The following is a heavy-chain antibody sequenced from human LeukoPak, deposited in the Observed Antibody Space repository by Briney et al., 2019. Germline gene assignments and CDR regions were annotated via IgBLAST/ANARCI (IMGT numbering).Heavy chain of an antibody. V-gene: IGHV4-34*01. CDR1: GGSFSNYY. D-gene: IGHD1-7*01. CDR2: INDSGRT. J-gene: IGHJ6*03. Sequence: SETLPLTCAVYGGSFSNYYWSWIRQPPGKGLEWIGEINDSGRTNYHPSLMSRVTVSVDTSKNQFSLRLTSVTATDTAVYYCARRWNYGRNYYIDVWGKGATVSVSS. CDR3: ARRWNYGRNYYIDV.